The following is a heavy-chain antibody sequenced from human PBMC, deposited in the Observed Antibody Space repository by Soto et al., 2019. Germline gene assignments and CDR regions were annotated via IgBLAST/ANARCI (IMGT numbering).Heavy chain of an antibody. CDR1: GVTFSSYE. V-gene: IGHV3-48*03. J-gene: IGHJ6*02. CDR2: ISSSGSDR. CDR3: ARAPANYYYYGMDV. Sequence: HPGGSLGVSCAASGVTFSSYEMNWVRQAPGKGLEWVSYISSSGSDRYYADSVRGRFTISRGNAKNSLYLQMNSLRVEDTGVYYCARAPANYYYYGMDVWGQGTTVTVSS.